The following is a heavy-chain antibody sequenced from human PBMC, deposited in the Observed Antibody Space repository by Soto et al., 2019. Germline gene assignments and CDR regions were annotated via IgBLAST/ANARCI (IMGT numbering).Heavy chain of an antibody. CDR2: IYHSGST. J-gene: IGHJ4*02. Sequence: PSETLSLTCAVSGGSISSGGYSWSWIRQPPGKGLEWIGYIYHSGSTYYNPSLKSRVTISVDRSKNQFSLKLSSVTAADTAVYYCARGLRDRSRYYYAWYYFDYWGQGTLVTVSS. CDR3: ARGLRDRSRYYYAWYYFDY. CDR1: GGSISSGGYS. D-gene: IGHD3-22*01. V-gene: IGHV4-30-2*01.